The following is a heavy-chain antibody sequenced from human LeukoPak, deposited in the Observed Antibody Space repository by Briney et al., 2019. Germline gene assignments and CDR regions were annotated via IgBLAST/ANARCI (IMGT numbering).Heavy chain of an antibody. CDR3: ARVGLRYYYYYMDV. CDR2: IYYSGST. J-gene: IGHJ6*03. V-gene: IGHV4-59*01. CDR1: GGSISSYY. Sequence: SETLSLTCTVSGGSISSYYWSWIRQPPGKGLEWIGYIYYSGSTNYNPSLKSRVPISVDTSKNQFSLKLSSVTAADTAVYYCARVGLRYYYYYMDVWGKGTTVTVSS. D-gene: IGHD2-21*01.